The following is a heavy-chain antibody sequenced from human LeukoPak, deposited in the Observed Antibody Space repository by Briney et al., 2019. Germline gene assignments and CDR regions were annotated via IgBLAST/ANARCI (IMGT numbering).Heavy chain of an antibody. CDR3: ARRWDISAPFAYDY. CDR2: IYYTGST. D-gene: IGHD3-22*01. J-gene: IGHJ4*02. Sequence: SETLSLTCTVSGGSISGSSYYWGWIRQPPGKGLEWIAIIYYTGSTYYNPSLKSRVTISVDTSKNQLSLKLSSVTAADTAVYYCARRWDISAPFAYDYWGQGTLVTVSS. V-gene: IGHV4-39*01. CDR1: GGSISGSSYY.